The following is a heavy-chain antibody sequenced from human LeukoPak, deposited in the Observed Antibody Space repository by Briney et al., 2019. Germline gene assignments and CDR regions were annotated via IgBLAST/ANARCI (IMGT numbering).Heavy chain of an antibody. V-gene: IGHV3-33*07. D-gene: IGHD6-19*01. J-gene: IGHJ4*02. CDR3: ATAVASSSGWYADY. Sequence: GGSLRLSCVASGFTFGKYWMSWVRQAPGKGLEWVAVIWYDGSNKYYADSVKGRFTVSRDNSKNTLYLQMNSLRAEDTAVYYCATAVASSSGWYADYWGQGTLVTVSS. CDR2: IWYDGSNK. CDR1: GFTFGKYW.